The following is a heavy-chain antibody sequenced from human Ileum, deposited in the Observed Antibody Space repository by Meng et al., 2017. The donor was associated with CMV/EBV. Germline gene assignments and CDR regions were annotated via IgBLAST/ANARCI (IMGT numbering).Heavy chain of an antibody. CDR2: IYWNDDK. CDR3: AHSSGYCSSTSCLGYFDY. Sequence: SGPTLVKPTHTLTLTCTFSGFSLSTSGVGVGWIRQPPGKALEWLALIYWNDDKRYSPSLKSRLTITKDTSKNQVVLTMTNMDPVDTATYYCAHSSGYCSSTSCLGYFDYWGQGTLVTVSS. J-gene: IGHJ4*02. V-gene: IGHV2-5*01. CDR1: GFSLSTSGVG. D-gene: IGHD2-2*01.